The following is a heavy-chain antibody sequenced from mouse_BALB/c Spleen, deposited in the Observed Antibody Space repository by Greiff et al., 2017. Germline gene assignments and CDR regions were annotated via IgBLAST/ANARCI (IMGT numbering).Heavy chain of an antibody. J-gene: IGHJ2*01. Sequence: EVQVVESGGGLVQPGGSLKLSCAASGFTFSSYTMSWVRQTPEKRLEWVAYISNGGGSTYYPDTVQGRFTISRDNAKNTLYLQMSSLKSEDTAMYYCAIHALRVRYYFDYWGQGTTLTVSS. D-gene: IGHD1-2*01. V-gene: IGHV5-12-2*01. CDR1: GFTFSSYT. CDR3: AIHALRVRYYFDY. CDR2: ISNGGGST.